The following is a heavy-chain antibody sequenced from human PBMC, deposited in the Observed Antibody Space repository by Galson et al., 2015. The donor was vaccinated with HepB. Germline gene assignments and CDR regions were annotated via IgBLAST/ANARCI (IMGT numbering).Heavy chain of an antibody. CDR1: GGTFSSYA. V-gene: IGHV1-69*13. Sequence: SVKVSCKASGGTFSSYAISWVRQAPGQGLEWMGGIIPMFGTANYAQKFQGRVTITADESTRTAYMELRSLRSEDTAVYYCARHLAPIAARLWVAGGHFDYWGQGTLVTVSS. CDR2: IIPMFGTA. J-gene: IGHJ4*02. CDR3: ARHLAPIAARLWVAGGHFDY. D-gene: IGHD6-6*01.